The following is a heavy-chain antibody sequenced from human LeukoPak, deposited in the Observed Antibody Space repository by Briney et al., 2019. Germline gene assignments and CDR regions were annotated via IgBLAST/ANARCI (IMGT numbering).Heavy chain of an antibody. V-gene: IGHV3-30*18. CDR1: GFTFSSYG. Sequence: PGGSLRLSCAASGFTFSSYGMHWVRQAPGKGLEWVAVISYDGSNKYYADSVKGRFTISRDNSKNTLYLQMNSLRAEDTAAYYCAKAPGWGGLGFDYWGQGTLVTVSS. D-gene: IGHD2-21*01. CDR2: ISYDGSNK. CDR3: AKAPGWGGLGFDY. J-gene: IGHJ4*02.